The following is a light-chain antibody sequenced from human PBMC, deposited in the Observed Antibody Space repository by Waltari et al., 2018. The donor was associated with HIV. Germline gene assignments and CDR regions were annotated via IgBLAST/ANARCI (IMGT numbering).Light chain of an antibody. Sequence: QSALTQPRSVSGSPGQSVTISCTETRSDVGGYNYVSWYQQHTGKAPKVMIYDVSKRPSGVPVGFSGSKSGNTAALTISGLQAEEEADDYCCSYAGSYIGVFGGGTKLTVL. V-gene: IGLV2-11*01. CDR2: DVS. CDR3: CSYAGSYIGV. J-gene: IGLJ3*02. CDR1: RSDVGGYNY.